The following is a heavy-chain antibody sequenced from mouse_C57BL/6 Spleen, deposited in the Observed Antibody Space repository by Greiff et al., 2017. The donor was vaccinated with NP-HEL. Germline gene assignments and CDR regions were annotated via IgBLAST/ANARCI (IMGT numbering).Heavy chain of an antibody. CDR3: ARSGGGHGYFDV. CDR2: IYPGDGDT. V-gene: IGHV1-82*01. J-gene: IGHJ1*03. Sequence: VQLQQSGPELVKPGASVKISCKASGYAFSSSWMNWVKQRPGKGLEWIGRIYPGDGDTNYNGKFKGKATLTADKSSSTAYMQLSSLTSEDSAVYFCARSGGGHGYFDVWGTGTTVTVSS. D-gene: IGHD1-1*02. CDR1: GYAFSSSW.